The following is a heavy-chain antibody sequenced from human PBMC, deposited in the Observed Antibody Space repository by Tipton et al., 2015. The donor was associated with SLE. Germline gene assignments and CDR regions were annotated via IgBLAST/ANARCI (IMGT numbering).Heavy chain of an antibody. CDR2: ISSSGSTR. V-gene: IGHV3-48*03. CDR1: GFTFNKYA. D-gene: IGHD3-22*01. CDR3: ARDLTGGNYYDSSGYYRDY. J-gene: IGHJ4*02. Sequence: SLRLSCAASGFTFNKYALHWVRQAPGKGLEWVSYISSSGSTRYYADSVKGRFTISRDNAKNSLYLQMNSLRAEDTAVYYCARDLTGGNYYDSSGYYRDYWGQGTLVTVSS.